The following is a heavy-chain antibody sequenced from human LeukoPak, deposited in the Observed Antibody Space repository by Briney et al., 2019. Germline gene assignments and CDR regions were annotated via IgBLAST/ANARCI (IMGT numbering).Heavy chain of an antibody. CDR3: ARHMSGTGLNYYFSYYMDV. CDR2: IYPGDSDI. V-gene: IGHV5-51*01. D-gene: IGHD2-8*02. CDR1: GYIFTNYW. J-gene: IGHJ6*03. Sequence: HGESLKISCKGSGYIFTNYWIGWVRQMPGKGLEWMGIIYPGDSDIRYSPSFQGQVTISADKSISTAYLQWSSLKASDTAMYYCARHMSGTGLNYYFSYYMDVWGKGTTVTVPS.